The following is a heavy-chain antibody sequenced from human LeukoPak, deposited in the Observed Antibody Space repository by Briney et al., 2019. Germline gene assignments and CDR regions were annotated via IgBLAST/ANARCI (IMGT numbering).Heavy chain of an antibody. CDR1: GITFRNYA. J-gene: IGHJ3*02. V-gene: IGHV3-15*01. CDR2: IKSKTDGGTT. Sequence: GGSLRLSCAASGITFRNYAMTWVRQAPGKGLEWVGRIKSKTDGGTTDYAAPVKGRFTISRDDSKNTLYLQMNSLKTEDTAVYYCVVFYCTNGVCYNVDAFDIWGQGTMVTVSS. D-gene: IGHD2-8*01. CDR3: VVFYCTNGVCYNVDAFDI.